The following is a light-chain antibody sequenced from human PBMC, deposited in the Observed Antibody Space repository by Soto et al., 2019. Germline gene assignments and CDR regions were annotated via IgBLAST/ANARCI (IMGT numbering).Light chain of an antibody. CDR2: DAS. Sequence: DIQMTQSPSTLSASVGDRVTITCRASQSISSWLAWYQQKPGKAPKVLIYDASTLESGVPSRFSGGGSGTEFTLTITSLQPDDFATYYCQEYTNYSRTFGQGTKVDIK. CDR3: QEYTNYSRT. CDR1: QSISSW. J-gene: IGKJ1*01. V-gene: IGKV1-5*01.